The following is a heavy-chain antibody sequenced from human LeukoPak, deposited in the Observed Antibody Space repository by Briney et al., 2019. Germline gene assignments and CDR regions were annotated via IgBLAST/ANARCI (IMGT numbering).Heavy chain of an antibody. D-gene: IGHD6-13*01. CDR2: LHPNSGGT. CDR3: ASGSSSDI. J-gene: IGHJ4*02. CDR1: GYTFTDYY. Sequence: ASVKISCKASGYTFTDYYMHWVRQAPGQGLEWMGWLHPNSGGTEYAQKFQGRVTMTRDTSISTAYMDLTRLTSDDTAVYYCASGSSSDIWGQGSLVTVSS. V-gene: IGHV1-2*02.